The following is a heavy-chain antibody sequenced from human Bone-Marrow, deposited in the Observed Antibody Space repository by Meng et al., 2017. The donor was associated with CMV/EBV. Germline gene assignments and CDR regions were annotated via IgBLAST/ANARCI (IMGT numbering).Heavy chain of an antibody. J-gene: IGHJ4*02. D-gene: IGHD2-2*01. V-gene: IGHV1-69*10. CDR2: IIPILRIP. CDR1: GDTFSNFG. Sequence: SVKVSCKASGDTFSNFGISWVRQAPGQGLEWMGGIIPILRIPNYAQKFQGRITITADQSTNTTYMEVSSLRSEDTAVYYCARGRSDVEPAGSQAQALSHWGQGTVVTFSS. CDR3: ARGRSDVEPAGSQAQALSH.